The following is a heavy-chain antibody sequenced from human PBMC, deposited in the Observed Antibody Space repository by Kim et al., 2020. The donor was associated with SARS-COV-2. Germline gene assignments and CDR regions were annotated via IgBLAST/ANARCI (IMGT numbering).Heavy chain of an antibody. J-gene: IGHJ4*02. D-gene: IGHD4-17*01. CDR1: GFSFSGHG. Sequence: GGSLRLSCAASGFSFSGHGMHWLRQAPGKGLEWVALIWHDGSKKYYGDSVKGRFTISRDNSRNTLYLQMNSLGAEDTAVYYCARLYGTTIDYWGQGTLVTVSS. CDR2: IWHDGSKK. V-gene: IGHV3-33*01. CDR3: ARLYGTTIDY.